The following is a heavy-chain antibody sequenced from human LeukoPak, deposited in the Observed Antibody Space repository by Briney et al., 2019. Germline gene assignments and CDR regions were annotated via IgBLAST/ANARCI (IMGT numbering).Heavy chain of an antibody. CDR2: IWYDASNK. J-gene: IGHJ4*02. D-gene: IGHD3-9*01. CDR3: ATDISTHYFGS. Sequence: GRSLRLSCAASGISFRSYGMHWVCQAPGKGLEWVTFIWYDASNKYYAESVKGRFTTSRDNSRNTVFLQMNSLRAEDTAIYYCATDISTHYFGSWGQGTLVTVSS. CDR1: GISFRSYG. V-gene: IGHV3-33*01.